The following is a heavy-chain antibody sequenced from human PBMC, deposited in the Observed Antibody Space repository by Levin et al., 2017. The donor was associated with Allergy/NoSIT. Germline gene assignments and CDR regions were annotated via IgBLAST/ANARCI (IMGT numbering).Heavy chain of an antibody. CDR2: ITSDGSNK. CDR3: ASRGSFDH. D-gene: IGHD3-10*01. V-gene: IGHV3-30*03. CDR1: GLSFSDYG. Sequence: GESLKISCAASGLSFSDYGMHWVRQAPDSGLEWVALITSDGSNKFYADSVKGRFIISRDNSRNILYLQLNSLRPEDTAFYYCASRGSFDHWGQGTLVTVSS. J-gene: IGHJ4*02.